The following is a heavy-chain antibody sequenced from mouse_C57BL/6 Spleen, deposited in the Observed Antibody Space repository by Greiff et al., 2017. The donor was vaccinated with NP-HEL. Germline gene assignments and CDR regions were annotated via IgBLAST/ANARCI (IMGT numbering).Heavy chain of an antibody. CDR2: INYDGSST. CDR3: AGGGIYYGNYAAMDY. CDR1: GFTFSDYY. D-gene: IGHD2-1*01. J-gene: IGHJ4*01. V-gene: IGHV5-16*01. Sequence: DVKLVESEGGLVQPGSSMKLSCTASGFTFSDYYMAWVRQVPEKGLEWVANINYDGSSTYYLDSLKSRFIISRDNAKNILYLQMSSLKSEDTATYYCAGGGIYYGNYAAMDYWGQGTSVTVSS.